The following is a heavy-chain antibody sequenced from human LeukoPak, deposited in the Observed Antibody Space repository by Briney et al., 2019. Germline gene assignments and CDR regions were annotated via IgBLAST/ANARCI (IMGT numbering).Heavy chain of an antibody. V-gene: IGHV3-74*01. Sequence: GGSLRLSCAASGFTFSPFWMHWVRQAPGKGLEWVSRITRDGSSPTYADSVKGRFTISRDNAKNTLYLQMNSLRAEDTAVYYCTSDLYSAYPVDWYFDLWGRGTLVTVSS. D-gene: IGHD5-12*01. CDR2: ITRDGSSP. CDR3: TSDLYSAYPVDWYFDL. J-gene: IGHJ2*01. CDR1: GFTFSPFW.